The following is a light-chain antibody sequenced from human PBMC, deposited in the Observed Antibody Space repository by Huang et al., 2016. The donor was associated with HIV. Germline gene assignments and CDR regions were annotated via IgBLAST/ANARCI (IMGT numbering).Light chain of an antibody. CDR3: QQYNNWPRT. CDR1: QSVSNN. V-gene: IGKV3-15*01. J-gene: IGKJ1*01. Sequence: EIVMTQSPATLSISPGERATLSCRPSQSVSNNLAWYQQKPGQAPRHLSYGASTRPTGIRARFSGSGSGREFTLTISSLQSEDFAVYHCQQYNNWPRTFGQGTKVEIK. CDR2: GAS.